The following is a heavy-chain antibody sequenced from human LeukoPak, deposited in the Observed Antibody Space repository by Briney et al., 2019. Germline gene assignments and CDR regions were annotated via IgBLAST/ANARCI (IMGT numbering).Heavy chain of an antibody. D-gene: IGHD3-3*01. V-gene: IGHV4-4*02. Sequence: GSLRLSCAASGFTFSNAWMSWVRQAPGKGLEWIGSIYYSGSTYYNPSLKSRVTISVDTSKNQFSLKLSSVTAADTAVYYCARDSPQSFWSGFVDYWGQGTLVTVSS. CDR2: IYYSGST. CDR3: ARDSPQSFWSGFVDY. CDR1: GFTFSNAW. J-gene: IGHJ4*02.